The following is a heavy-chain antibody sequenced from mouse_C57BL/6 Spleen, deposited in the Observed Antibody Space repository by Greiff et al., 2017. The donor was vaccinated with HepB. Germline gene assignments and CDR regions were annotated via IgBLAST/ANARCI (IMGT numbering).Heavy chain of an antibody. CDR3: TTYYSNPYYYAMDY. CDR2: IDPETGGT. D-gene: IGHD2-5*01. Sequence: LVESGAELVRPGASVTLSCKASGYTFTDYEMHWVKQTPVHGLEWIGAIDPETGGTAYNQKFKGKAILTADKSSSTAYMELRSLTSEDSAVYYCTTYYSNPYYYAMDYWGQGTSVTVSS. J-gene: IGHJ4*01. CDR1: GYTFTDYE. V-gene: IGHV1-15*01.